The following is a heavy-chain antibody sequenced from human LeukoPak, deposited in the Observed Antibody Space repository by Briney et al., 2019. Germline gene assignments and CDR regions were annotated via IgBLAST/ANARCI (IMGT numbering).Heavy chain of an antibody. D-gene: IGHD3-9*01. CDR2: INPNSGDT. V-gene: IGHV1-2*02. CDR3: ARDEGWDILTGYRSNWFDP. J-gene: IGHJ5*02. Sequence: ASVKVSCKASGYTFTGYYMHWVRQAPGQGLECMGWINPNSGDTNYAQKFQGRVTMTRDTSISTAYMELSRLRSDDTAVYYCARDEGWDILTGYRSNWFDPWGQGTRVTVSS. CDR1: GYTFTGYY.